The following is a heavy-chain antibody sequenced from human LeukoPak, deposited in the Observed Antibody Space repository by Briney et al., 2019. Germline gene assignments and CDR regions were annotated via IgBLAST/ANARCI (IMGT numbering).Heavy chain of an antibody. CDR3: AREGVDWNHSVYYFDY. J-gene: IGHJ4*02. CDR1: GYTFTGYY. V-gene: IGHV1-2*02. D-gene: IGHD1-1*01. Sequence: ASVKVSCKASGYTFTGYYMHWVRQAPGQGLEWMGWVNPNSGGTNYAQKFQGRVTMTRDTSISTAYMELSRLRSDDTAVYYCAREGVDWNHSVYYFDYWGQGTLVTVSS. CDR2: VNPNSGGT.